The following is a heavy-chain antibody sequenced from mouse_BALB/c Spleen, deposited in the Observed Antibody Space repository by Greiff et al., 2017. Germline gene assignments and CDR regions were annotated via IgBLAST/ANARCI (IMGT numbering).Heavy chain of an antibody. D-gene: IGHD2-1*01. J-gene: IGHJ3*01. CDR2: INSNGGST. V-gene: IGHV5-6-3*01. CDR1: GFTFSSYG. CDR3: ARGGGNSPFAY. Sequence: VESGGGLVQPGGSLKLSCAASGFTFSSYGMSWVRQTPDKRLELVATINSNGGSTYYPDSVKGRFTISRDNAKNTLYLQMSSLKSEDTAMYYCARGGGNSPFAYWGQGTLVTVSA.